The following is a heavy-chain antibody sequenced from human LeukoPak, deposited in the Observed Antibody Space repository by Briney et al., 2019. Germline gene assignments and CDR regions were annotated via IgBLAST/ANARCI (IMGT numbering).Heavy chain of an antibody. J-gene: IGHJ3*02. CDR2: IRYDGSNK. D-gene: IGHD3-3*01. CDR1: GFTFSSYG. V-gene: IGHV3-30*02. Sequence: GGSLRLSCAASGFTFSSYGMHWVRQAPGKGLEWVAFIRYDGSNKYYADSVKGRFTISRDNSKNTLYLQMNSLRAEDTAVYYCAKDRSAITIFGVVADAFDIWGQGTMDTVSS. CDR3: AKDRSAITIFGVVADAFDI.